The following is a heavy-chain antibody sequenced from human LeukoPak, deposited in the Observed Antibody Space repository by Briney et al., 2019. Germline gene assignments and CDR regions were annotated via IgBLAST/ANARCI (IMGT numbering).Heavy chain of an antibody. Sequence: PSETLSLTCIVSGGSISGYYWSWIRQPPGKGLEWIGFIYYSGTTNYNPSLKSRVTISVDTSKSQLSLSLNSVTAADTAVYYCAREGDYSGYFGLRSFDLWGRGTLVTVSS. V-gene: IGHV4-59*01. CDR1: GGSISGYY. D-gene: IGHD5-12*01. CDR3: AREGDYSGYFGLRSFDL. CDR2: IYYSGTT. J-gene: IGHJ2*01.